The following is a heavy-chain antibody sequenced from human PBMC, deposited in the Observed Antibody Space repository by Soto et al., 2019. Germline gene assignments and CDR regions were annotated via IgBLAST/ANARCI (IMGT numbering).Heavy chain of an antibody. CDR2: IYYSGST. CDR3: TRHHPHHYDSSGYFDY. CDR1: GGSISSYY. Sequence: SSETLSLTCTVSGGSISSYYWSWIRQPPGKGLEWIGYIYYSGSTNYNPSLKSRVTISVDTSKNQFSLKLSSVTAADTAVYYCTRHHPHHYDSSGYFDYWGQGTPVTVSS. V-gene: IGHV4-59*01. D-gene: IGHD3-22*01. J-gene: IGHJ4*02.